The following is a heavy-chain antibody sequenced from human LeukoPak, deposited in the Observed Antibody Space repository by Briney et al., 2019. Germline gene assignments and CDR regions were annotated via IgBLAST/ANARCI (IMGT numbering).Heavy chain of an antibody. J-gene: IGHJ6*02. CDR3: AKVTSSYYYGMDV. CDR1: GFTFSSYG. V-gene: IGHV3-30*18. CDR2: ISYDGSNK. D-gene: IGHD6-6*01. Sequence: GRSLRLSCAASGFTFSSYGMHWVRQGPGKGLEWMAVISYDGSNKYYADSVKGRFTISRDNSKNTLYLQMNSLRAEDTAVYYCAKVTSSYYYGMDVWGQGTTVTVSS.